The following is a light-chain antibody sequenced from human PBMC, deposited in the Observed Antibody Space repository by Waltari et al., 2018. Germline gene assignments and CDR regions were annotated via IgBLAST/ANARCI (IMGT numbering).Light chain of an antibody. V-gene: IGKV3-20*01. Sequence: EMVLTQSPGTLSLSPGERATLSCRASQSVSSTYLAWYQQKPGQAPRLLIYGASTRATGIPDRFSGSASGTDFTLTISRLEPEDFAVYFCQQYGSSPPLNFGQGTRLEIK. CDR1: QSVSSTY. J-gene: IGKJ5*01. CDR2: GAS. CDR3: QQYGSSPPLN.